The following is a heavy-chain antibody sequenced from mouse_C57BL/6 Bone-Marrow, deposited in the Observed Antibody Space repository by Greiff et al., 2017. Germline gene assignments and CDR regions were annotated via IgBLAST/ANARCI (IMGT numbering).Heavy chain of an antibody. Sequence: VQLQQPGAELVKPGASVKLSCKASGYTFTSYWMHWVKQRPGQGLEWIGMIHPNSGSTNYNEKFKGKATLTVDKSSSTAYMQLSSLTSEDSAVYYCAIENGYYLDYWGQGTTLTVSS. D-gene: IGHD2-2*01. V-gene: IGHV1-64*01. J-gene: IGHJ2*01. CDR2: IHPNSGST. CDR3: AIENGYYLDY. CDR1: GYTFTSYW.